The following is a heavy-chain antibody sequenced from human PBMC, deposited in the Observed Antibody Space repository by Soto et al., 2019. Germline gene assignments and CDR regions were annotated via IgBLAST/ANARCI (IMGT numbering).Heavy chain of an antibody. V-gene: IGHV4-31*11. Sequence: SGTVSLSFAVGLCSMSSGGYYWSCIRQHPGKGLEWIGYIYYSGSTYYNPSLKSRVTISVDTSKNLFSLKLSSVNAADSAVYYCARDPAAAYGSGTFDYWGQGTLVTVSS. CDR1: LCSMSSGGYY. CDR3: ARDPAAAYGSGTFDY. CDR2: IYYSGST. D-gene: IGHD3-10*01. J-gene: IGHJ4*02.